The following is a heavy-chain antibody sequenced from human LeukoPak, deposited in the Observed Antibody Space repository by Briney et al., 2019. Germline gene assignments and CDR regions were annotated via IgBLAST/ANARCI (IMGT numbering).Heavy chain of an antibody. CDR1: GGTFTSYA. J-gene: IGHJ4*02. V-gene: IGHV1-69*04. Sequence: ASVKISCKASGGTFTSYAISWVRQATGQGLEWMGRIIPILGIANYAQKFQGRVTITADKSTSTAYMELSSLRSEDTAVYYCARSYYDILTGQFDYWGQGTLVTVSS. CDR2: IIPILGIA. CDR3: ARSYYDILTGQFDY. D-gene: IGHD3-9*01.